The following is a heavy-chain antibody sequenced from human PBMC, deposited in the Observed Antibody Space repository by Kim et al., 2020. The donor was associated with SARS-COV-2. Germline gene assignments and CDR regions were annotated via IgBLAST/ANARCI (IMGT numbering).Heavy chain of an antibody. V-gene: IGHV7-4-1*02. D-gene: IGHD3-16*01. Sequence: ASVKVSCKASGYTFTSYAMNWVRQAPGQGLEWMGWINTNTGNPTYAQGFTGRFVFSLDTSVSTAYLQISSLKAEDTAVYYCARDYIWRIGGSYYYYYMDVWGKGTTATVSS. J-gene: IGHJ6*03. CDR3: ARDYIWRIGGSYYYYYMDV. CDR1: GYTFTSYA. CDR2: INTNTGNP.